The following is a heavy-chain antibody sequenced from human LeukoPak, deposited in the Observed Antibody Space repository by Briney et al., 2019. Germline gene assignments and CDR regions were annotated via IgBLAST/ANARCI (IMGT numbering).Heavy chain of an antibody. CDR2: IYYSGST. J-gene: IGHJ4*02. V-gene: IGHV4-39*01. D-gene: IGHD6-13*01. CDR1: GGSISSSSYY. CDR3: ARHVDSSSWYGKKYYFDY. Sequence: PSETLSLTCTVSGGSISSSSYYWGWIRQPPGKGLEWIGSIYYSGSTYYNPSLKSRVTISVDTSKNQFSLKLSSVTAADTAVYYCARHVDSSSWYGKKYYFDYWGQGTLVTVSS.